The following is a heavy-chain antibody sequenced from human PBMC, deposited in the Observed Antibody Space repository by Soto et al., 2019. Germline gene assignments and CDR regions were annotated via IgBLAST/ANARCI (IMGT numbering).Heavy chain of an antibody. CDR1: GFTFSSYA. CDR2: ISSIGDRT. D-gene: IGHD1-26*01. V-gene: IGHV3-64*01. J-gene: IGHJ5*02. Sequence: PGGSLRLSCAASGFTFSSYAMFWVRQAPGKGLEYVSAISSIGDRTYYAKYVKGRFTISRDNSKNTLYLQMGSLRAEDMAFYYCARGSGSGNYYNGWFDPWGQGTLVTVSS. CDR3: ARGSGSGNYYNGWFDP.